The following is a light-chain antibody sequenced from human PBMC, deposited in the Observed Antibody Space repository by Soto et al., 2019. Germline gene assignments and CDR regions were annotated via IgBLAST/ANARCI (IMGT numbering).Light chain of an antibody. CDR3: RQYETYPLT. Sequence: DIQMTEAPSTLSASVGDIVIITCRASQSISRLLAWYQQKPGKAPKLLIYDASNLESWVPSRFSGSGSGTEFTLTISGLQPDDFATYYCRQYETYPLTFGGGTRVEI. CDR1: QSISRL. CDR2: DAS. V-gene: IGKV1-5*01. J-gene: IGKJ4*01.